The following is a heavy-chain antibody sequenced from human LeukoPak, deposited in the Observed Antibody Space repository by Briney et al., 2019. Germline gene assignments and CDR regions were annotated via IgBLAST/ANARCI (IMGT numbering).Heavy chain of an antibody. Sequence: TSETLSLTCTVSGGSISSGSYYWSWIRQPAGKGLEWIGRIYTSGSTNYNPSLKSRVTISVDTSKNQFSLKLSSVTAADTAVYYCARDYLGYYYDSSGYYLGAFDIWGQGTMVTVSS. CDR2: IYTSGST. V-gene: IGHV4-61*02. CDR1: GGSISSGSYY. D-gene: IGHD3-22*01. CDR3: ARDYLGYYYDSSGYYLGAFDI. J-gene: IGHJ3*02.